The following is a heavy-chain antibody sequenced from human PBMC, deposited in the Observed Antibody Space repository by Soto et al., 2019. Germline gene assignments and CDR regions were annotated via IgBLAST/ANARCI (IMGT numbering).Heavy chain of an antibody. V-gene: IGHV3-30*04. J-gene: IGHJ4*02. D-gene: IGHD4-4*01. CDR3: AREGDYSNYFDY. CDR1: HFSFSSSP. CDR2: ISYDGSSK. Sequence: GGSLRLSCAASHFSFSSSPMNWVRQAPGKGLEWVATISYDGSSKYYAESVEGRFTVSRDNSKNTLFLQVNSLRVEDTAVYYCAREGDYSNYFDYWGQGTLVTVSS.